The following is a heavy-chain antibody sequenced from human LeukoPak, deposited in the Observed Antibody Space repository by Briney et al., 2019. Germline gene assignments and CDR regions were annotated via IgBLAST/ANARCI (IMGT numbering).Heavy chain of an antibody. CDR3: ARQYASGTYEIDY. V-gene: IGHV1-2*06. CDR1: GYTFTGYY. J-gene: IGHJ4*02. D-gene: IGHD3-10*01. Sequence: ASVKVSCKASGYTFTGYYICWVRQAPGQGLEWMGRINPDSGATNYAQKFQGRVTMTRDTSISTAYMELGRLRYDDTAVYYCARQYASGTYEIDYWGQGTLVAVSS. CDR2: INPDSGAT.